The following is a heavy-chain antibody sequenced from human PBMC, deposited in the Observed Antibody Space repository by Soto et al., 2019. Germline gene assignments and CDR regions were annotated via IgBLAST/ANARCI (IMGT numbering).Heavy chain of an antibody. J-gene: IGHJ5*02. D-gene: IGHD3-3*01. Sequence: SETLSLTCTVSGGSISSSSYYWGWIRQPPGKGLEWIGSIYYSGSTYYNPSLKSRVTISVDTSKNQFSLKLSSVTAADTAVYYCARGRQGVRFLEWLSGNWFDPWGQGTLVTVSS. V-gene: IGHV4-39*07. CDR3: ARGRQGVRFLEWLSGNWFDP. CDR1: GGSISSSSYY. CDR2: IYYSGST.